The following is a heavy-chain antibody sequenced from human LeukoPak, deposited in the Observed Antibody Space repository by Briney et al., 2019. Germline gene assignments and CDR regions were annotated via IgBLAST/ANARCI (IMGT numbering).Heavy chain of an antibody. CDR1: GFTVSSNY. D-gene: IGHD3-22*01. CDR3: AREYYYDSSGYYSYYFDY. J-gene: IGHJ4*02. CDR2: IYSGGST. Sequence: GGSLRLSCAASGFTVSSNYMSWVRQAPGKGLEWVSVIYSGGSTYYADSVKGRFTISRDNSKNTLYLQMNSLRAEDTAVYYCAREYYYDSSGYYSYYFDYWGQGTLVTVSS. V-gene: IGHV3-66*01.